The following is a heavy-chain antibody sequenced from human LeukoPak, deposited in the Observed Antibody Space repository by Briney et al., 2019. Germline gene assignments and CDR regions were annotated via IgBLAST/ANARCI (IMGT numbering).Heavy chain of an antibody. CDR2: ISDDGNNK. CDR1: GFTFSNYA. V-gene: IGHV3-30-3*01. Sequence: GGSLRLSCAASGFTFSNYAMHWVRQAPGKGLEWVAVISDDGNNKHYADSVKGQFTISRDNSKNTLYLQMNSLRTEDTAVYYCGRALMDVWGKGTTVTVSS. CDR3: GRALMDV. J-gene: IGHJ6*03.